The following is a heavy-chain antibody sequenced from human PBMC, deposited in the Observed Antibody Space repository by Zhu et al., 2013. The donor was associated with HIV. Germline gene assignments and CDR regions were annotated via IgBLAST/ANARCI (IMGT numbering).Heavy chain of an antibody. CDR3: ARDRTTGAHYFYMDV. CDR2: INPSGGTT. D-gene: IGHD4-17*01. Sequence: QVQLVQSGAEVKKPGSSVKVSCKASGGTFSNYTITWVRQAPGQGLEWMGIINPSGGTTTYAQKVQGRVTMTSDTSTRTVYMELSRLRSDDTAVYYCARDRTTGAHYFYMDVWGKGTTVTVSS. CDR1: GGTFSNYT. J-gene: IGHJ6*03. V-gene: IGHV1-46*01.